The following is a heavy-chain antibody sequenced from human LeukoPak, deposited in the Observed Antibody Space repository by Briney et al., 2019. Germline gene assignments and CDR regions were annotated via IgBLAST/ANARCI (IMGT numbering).Heavy chain of an antibody. J-gene: IGHJ4*02. CDR2: IKPDGSQI. CDR1: GFTFSTYW. Sequence: GGSLRLSCAASGFTFSTYWMTWVRQAPGKGLEWVANIKPDGSQIYYVDSVKGRFTISRDNAKNSLYLQMNSLRAEDTAVYYCARVTNGIAFDYWGQGTLVTVSS. CDR3: ARVTNGIAFDY. D-gene: IGHD2-8*01. V-gene: IGHV3-7*04.